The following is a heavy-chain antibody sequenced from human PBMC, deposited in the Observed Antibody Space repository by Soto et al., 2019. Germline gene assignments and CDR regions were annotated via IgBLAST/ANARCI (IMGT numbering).Heavy chain of an antibody. CDR3: ARRGRGIAVAGNSFDY. D-gene: IGHD6-19*01. Sequence: SETLSLTCTVSGGSISRGDYYWSWIRQPPGKGLEWIGYIYYSGSTYYNPSLRSRVTISVDTSKNQFSLKLSSVTAADTAVYCFARRGRGIAVAGNSFDYWGQGTLVTVSS. V-gene: IGHV4-30-4*01. CDR2: IYYSGST. J-gene: IGHJ4*02. CDR1: GGSISRGDYY.